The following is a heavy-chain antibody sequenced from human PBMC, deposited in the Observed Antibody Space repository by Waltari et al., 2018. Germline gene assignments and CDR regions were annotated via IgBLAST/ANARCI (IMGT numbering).Heavy chain of an antibody. V-gene: IGHV1-24*01. CDR3: AINLCSGGSCYRAFDI. CDR2: FEPEDGET. Sequence: QVQLVQSGAEVKKPGASVKVSCKVSGYTLTELSMHWVRQAPGKGLEWMGGFEPEDGETNYAQKFQGRVNMNEDTSTDTAYMELSSLRSEDTAVYYCAINLCSGGSCYRAFDIWGQGTMVTVSS. D-gene: IGHD2-15*01. J-gene: IGHJ3*02. CDR1: GYTLTELS.